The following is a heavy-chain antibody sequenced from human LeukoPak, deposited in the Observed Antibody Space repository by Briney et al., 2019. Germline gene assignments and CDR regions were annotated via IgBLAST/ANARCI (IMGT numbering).Heavy chain of an antibody. CDR3: ARDSKGSGWYLIDY. CDR2: ISYDGSNK. Sequence: PGGSLRLSCAASGXTXXDYGMSWVRQAPGXXLEWVAVISYDGSNKYYTDSVKGRFTISRDNSKNTLYLQMNSLRAEDTAVYYCARDSKGSGWYLIDYWGQGTLVTVSS. D-gene: IGHD6-19*01. V-gene: IGHV3-30*03. J-gene: IGHJ4*02. CDR1: GXTXXDYG.